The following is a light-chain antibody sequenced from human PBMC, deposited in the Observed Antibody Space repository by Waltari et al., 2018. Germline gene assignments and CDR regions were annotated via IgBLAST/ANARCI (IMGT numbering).Light chain of an antibody. CDR3: QQRSNWLT. Sequence: EIVLTQSTATLSLSPGERATLSCRASQSVSSYLAWYQQKPGQAPRVLIYDASNRATGIPARFSGSGSGTDFTLTISSLEPEDFAVYYCQQRSNWLTFGGGTKVEIK. J-gene: IGKJ4*01. CDR1: QSVSSY. V-gene: IGKV3-11*01. CDR2: DAS.